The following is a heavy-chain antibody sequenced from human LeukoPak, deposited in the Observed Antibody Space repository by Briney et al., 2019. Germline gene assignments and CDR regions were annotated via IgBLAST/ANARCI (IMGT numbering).Heavy chain of an antibody. Sequence: ASVKVSCKASGYTFTSYDINWVRQAPGQGLEWMGWINPNSGGTNYAQKFQGRVTMTRDTSISTAYMELSRLRSDDTAVYYCARVNGDYALDYWGQGTLVTVSS. D-gene: IGHD4-17*01. CDR2: INPNSGGT. J-gene: IGHJ4*02. CDR3: ARVNGDYALDY. CDR1: GYTFTSYD. V-gene: IGHV1-2*02.